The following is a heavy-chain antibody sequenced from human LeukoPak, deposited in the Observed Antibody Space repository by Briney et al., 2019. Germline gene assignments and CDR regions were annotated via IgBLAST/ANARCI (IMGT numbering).Heavy chain of an antibody. D-gene: IGHD3-10*01. CDR3: ARQSRDGSNTRGYFFDY. J-gene: IGHJ4*02. V-gene: IGHV5-51*01. CDR2: IYPAYSDT. CDR1: GYIFTNYW. Sequence: GESLKISCQVSGYIFTNYWIGLVRQMPGKGLEAMGIIYPAYSDTTYSPSFQGQVAISVDKPISTVSLHWSSLKASDTAIYYCARQSRDGSNTRGYFFDYWGQGTLVTVSS.